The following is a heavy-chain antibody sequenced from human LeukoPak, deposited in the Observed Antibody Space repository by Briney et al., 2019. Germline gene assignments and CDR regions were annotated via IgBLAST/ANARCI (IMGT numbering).Heavy chain of an antibody. CDR3: ARDGATEGAVDY. CDR2: IWYDGSNK. Sequence: LPGGSLRLSCAASGFTFSSYGMHWVRQAPGKGLEWVAVIWYDGSNKYYADSVKGRFTISRDNSKNTLYLQMNSLRAEDTAVYYCARDGATEGAVDYWGQGTLVTVSS. J-gene: IGHJ4*02. V-gene: IGHV3-33*01. CDR1: GFTFSSYG. D-gene: IGHD1-26*01.